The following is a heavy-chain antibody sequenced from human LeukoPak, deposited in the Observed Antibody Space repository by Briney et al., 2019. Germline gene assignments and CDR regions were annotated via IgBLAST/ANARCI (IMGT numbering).Heavy chain of an antibody. Sequence: SETLSLTCAVYGGSFSGYYWSWIRQPPGKGLEWIGEINHSGSTNYNPSLKSRVTISVDTSKNQFSLKLSSVTAADTAVYYCARLVRRYSSSWTEQYNWFDPWGQGTLVTVSS. J-gene: IGHJ5*02. CDR1: GGSFSGYY. CDR3: ARLVRRYSSSWTEQYNWFDP. D-gene: IGHD6-13*01. V-gene: IGHV4-34*01. CDR2: INHSGST.